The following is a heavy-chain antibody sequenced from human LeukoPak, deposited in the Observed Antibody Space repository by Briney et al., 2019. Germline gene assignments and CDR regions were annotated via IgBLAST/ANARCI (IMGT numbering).Heavy chain of an antibody. CDR1: GYTFTGYY. D-gene: IGHD3-22*01. Sequence: ASVKVSCKASGYTFTGYYMHWVRQAPGQGLEWMGRINPNSGGTNYAQKFQGRVTMTRDTSISTAYMELSRLRSDDTAVYYCARDLVQRGNYYDSSGPLDYWGQGTLVTDSS. CDR3: ARDLVQRGNYYDSSGPLDY. V-gene: IGHV1-2*06. CDR2: INPNSGGT. J-gene: IGHJ4*02.